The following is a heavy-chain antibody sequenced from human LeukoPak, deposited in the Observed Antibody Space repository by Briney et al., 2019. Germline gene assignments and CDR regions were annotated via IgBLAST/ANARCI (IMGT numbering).Heavy chain of an antibody. CDR3: ARLGYCSGGSCH. CDR1: GGSISSSIYY. Sequence: SETLSLTCTVSGGSISSSIYYWGWIRHPPGKGLEWIGFIYYIGSTYYNPSLKTRVTISVETSKNHLSVKLTSVTAATTALYYCARLGYCSGGSCHWGQGTRVTVSS. V-gene: IGHV4-39*02. CDR2: IYYIGST. J-gene: IGHJ4*02. D-gene: IGHD2-15*01.